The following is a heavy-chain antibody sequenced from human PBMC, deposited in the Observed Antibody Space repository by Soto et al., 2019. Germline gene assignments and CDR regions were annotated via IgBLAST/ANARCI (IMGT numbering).Heavy chain of an antibody. CDR3: ARDLASSDHDDFYGMDG. J-gene: IGHJ6*02. CDR1: GFTFGDYT. Sequence: EVQVVESGGGLVKPGRSLRLSCVASGFTFGDYTMSWFRQAPGGGLEWVSFIRSKAYGATTEYAASVKGRFSISRDYSQGIAYLQMNSLKSEDTAVYYCARDLASSDHDDFYGMDGWGQATTVTVSS. CDR2: IRSKAYGATT. V-gene: IGHV3-49*05. D-gene: IGHD4-17*01.